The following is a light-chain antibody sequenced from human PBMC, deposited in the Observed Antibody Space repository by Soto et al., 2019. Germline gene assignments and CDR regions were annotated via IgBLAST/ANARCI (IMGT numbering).Light chain of an antibody. CDR2: DAS. CDR1: QSISSW. CDR3: QQYNSYSVT. V-gene: IGKV1-5*01. J-gene: IGKJ1*01. Sequence: DIQMTQSPSTLSASVGDRVTITCRASQSISSWLAWYQQKPGKAPKLLIYDASSLESGVPSRFSGSGSGREFTLTISSLQPDDFATYYCQQYNSYSVTCGQGTKVEI.